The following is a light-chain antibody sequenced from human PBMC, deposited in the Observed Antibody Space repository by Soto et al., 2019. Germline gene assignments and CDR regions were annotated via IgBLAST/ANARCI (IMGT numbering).Light chain of an antibody. CDR1: TGAVTSNHH. Sequence: QAVVPQEPSLTVSPGGTVPLTCGSSTGAVTSNHHPYWFQQKAGQAPRTLIYDTSNKHSWTPARFSGSLLGDKAALTLSGAQPEDEAQYYCLLSYNAARVFGGGTKLTVL. CDR2: DTS. J-gene: IGLJ2*01. V-gene: IGLV7-46*01. CDR3: LLSYNAARV.